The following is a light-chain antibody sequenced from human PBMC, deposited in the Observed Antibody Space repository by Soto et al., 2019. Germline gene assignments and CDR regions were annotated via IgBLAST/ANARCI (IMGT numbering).Light chain of an antibody. V-gene: IGKV1-27*01. CDR1: QGISNS. CDR3: QKYNTVPQT. CDR2: AAS. J-gene: IGKJ1*01. Sequence: DILMTQSPSSLSSSVGDRVTITCRASQGISNSLAWYQHKPGKPPSLLIYAASTLQSGVPARFSGSGSGTDFTLTISSLQQEDVATYYCQKYNTVPQTFGQGTKVELK.